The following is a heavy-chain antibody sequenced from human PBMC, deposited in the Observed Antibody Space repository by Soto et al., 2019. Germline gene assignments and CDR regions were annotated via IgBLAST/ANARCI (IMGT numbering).Heavy chain of an antibody. CDR3: ARVMTLGPNYFDY. V-gene: IGHV4-31*03. Sequence: SETLSLTCTVSGGSISSGGYYWSWIRQHPGKGLEWIGYIYYSGSTYYNPSLKSRVTISVDTSKNQFSLKLSSVTAADTAVYYCARVMTLGPNYFDYWGQVTLVTVSS. D-gene: IGHD7-27*01. CDR1: GGSISSGGYY. J-gene: IGHJ4*02. CDR2: IYYSGST.